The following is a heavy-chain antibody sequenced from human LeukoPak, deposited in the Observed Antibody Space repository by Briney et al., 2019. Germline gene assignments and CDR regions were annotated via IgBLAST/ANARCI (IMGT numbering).Heavy chain of an antibody. J-gene: IGHJ4*02. CDR3: ARGADNGGGDHFDY. V-gene: IGHV3-7*04. D-gene: IGHD3-16*01. Sequence: GGSLRLSCAGSGFTFSSYWMNWVRQAPGKGLERVANIDQGGSKKYYVDSVKGRFTISRDNAKNSLFLQMNSLRAEDTAVYYCARGADNGGGDHFDYWGQGNLVTVSS. CDR2: IDQGGSKK. CDR1: GFTFSSYW.